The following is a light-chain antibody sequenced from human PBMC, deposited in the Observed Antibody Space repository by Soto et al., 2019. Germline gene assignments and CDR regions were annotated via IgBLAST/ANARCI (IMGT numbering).Light chain of an antibody. CDR3: MQGTHWPPWT. J-gene: IGKJ1*01. CDR1: QSLVYSDGNTS. CDR2: KVS. V-gene: IGKV2-30*01. Sequence: DVVMTQSPLSLPVTLGQPASISCRSSQSLVYSDGNTSLNWFQPRPGQSPRRLIYKVSNRDSGVPDRFSGSGSGTDFTLKISRVEAEDVGVYYCMQGTHWPPWTFGQGTKVEIK.